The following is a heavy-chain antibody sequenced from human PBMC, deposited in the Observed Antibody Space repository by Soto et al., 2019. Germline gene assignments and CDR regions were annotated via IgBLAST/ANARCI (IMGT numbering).Heavy chain of an antibody. CDR1: GGSFSGYY. Sequence: QVQLQQWGAGPLRPLETLSLTCGVSGGSFSGYYWAWIRQSPGKGLEWSGETNDRGPINYNPSLKSRVSISVDTSKNHYSLNLRSVTSADTAVYYCARDSHDSMTGPPWVWYFDLWGRGTLVTVSS. D-gene: IGHD3-9*01. CDR2: TNDRGPI. J-gene: IGHJ2*01. CDR3: ARDSHDSMTGPPWVWYFDL. V-gene: IGHV4-34*01.